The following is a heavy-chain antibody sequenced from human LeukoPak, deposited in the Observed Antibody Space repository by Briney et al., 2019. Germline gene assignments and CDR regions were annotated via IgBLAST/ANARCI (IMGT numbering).Heavy chain of an antibody. V-gene: IGHV3-21*01. D-gene: IGHD1-1*01. CDR2: ISDNSGAI. J-gene: IGHJ4*02. CDR1: GFTFRDYA. CDR3: TPDY. Sequence: PGGSLRLSCAASGFTFRDYARIGFRKAPGKGLAWVSSISDNSGAIHYAESVKGRFTISRDNAKNSLYLQMNGLRAEDTANDLPTPDYWGQGTLVTVSS.